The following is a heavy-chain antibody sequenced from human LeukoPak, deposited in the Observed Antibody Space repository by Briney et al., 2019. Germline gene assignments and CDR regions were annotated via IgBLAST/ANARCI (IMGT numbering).Heavy chain of an antibody. D-gene: IGHD7-27*01. CDR2: TIPILGIE. J-gene: IGHJ4*02. CDR1: GGTFSSYA. Sequence: SVKLSCKASGGTFSSYAISWGRQAPGQGLEWKGSTIPILGIENYAQQFQGRVTITADKSTSTAYMELSSLRSEDTAVYYCARSITNWGFWNYWGQGTLVTVSS. CDR3: ARSITNWGFWNY. V-gene: IGHV1-69*04.